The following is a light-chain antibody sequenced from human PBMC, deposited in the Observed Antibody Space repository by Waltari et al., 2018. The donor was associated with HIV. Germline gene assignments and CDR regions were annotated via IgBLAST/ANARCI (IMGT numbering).Light chain of an antibody. CDR3: QQYYGSPRT. CDR1: HSILYNFNNRTC. Sequence: DIVMTQSPDSLAVSLGERATVNCKSSHSILYNFNNRTCLAWYQQKPGQPPKLLIYWASTRASGVPDRFSGSGSAADFTLTISDLQAEDVAVYYCQQYYGSPRTFGQGTSLEIK. J-gene: IGKJ1*01. CDR2: WAS. V-gene: IGKV4-1*01.